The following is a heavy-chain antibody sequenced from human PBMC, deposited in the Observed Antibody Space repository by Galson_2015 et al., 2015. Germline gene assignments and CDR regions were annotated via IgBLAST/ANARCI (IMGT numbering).Heavy chain of an antibody. J-gene: IGHJ4*02. V-gene: IGHV3-23*01. D-gene: IGHD2-2*01. CDR3: AKDLQMPR. CDR2: VSASGTNT. CDR1: GFTFSSAA. Sequence: SLRLSCAASGFTFSSAAMTWVRQVPGKGLEWVSVVSASGTNTYYADSVKGRFTISRDNAKNTLYLQMNSLRAEDTAVYYCAKDLQMPRGGQGTLVTVSS.